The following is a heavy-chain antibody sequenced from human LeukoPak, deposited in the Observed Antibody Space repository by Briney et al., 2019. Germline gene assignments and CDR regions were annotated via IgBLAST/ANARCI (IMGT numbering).Heavy chain of an antibody. D-gene: IGHD3-9*01. CDR1: GFTFSSYG. CDR2: IRSDGSNK. CDR3: AKDRRLYNILTGTFDY. V-gene: IGHV3-30*02. J-gene: IGHJ4*02. Sequence: PGGSLRLSCAASGFTFSSYGMHWVRQAPGTGLEWVAFIRSDGSNKNYADSVKGRFTISRDNSKNTLYLQMNSLRPDDTAVYYCAKDRRLYNILTGTFDYWGQGTLVTVSS.